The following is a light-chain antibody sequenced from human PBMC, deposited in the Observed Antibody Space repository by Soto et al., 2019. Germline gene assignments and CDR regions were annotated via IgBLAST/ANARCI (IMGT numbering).Light chain of an antibody. CDR2: KAS. V-gene: IGKV1-5*03. J-gene: IGKJ2*01. Sequence: DIRMTQSPSTLSASPGDRVTITCRASQSISSGLAWYKQKPGKAPKLLIYKASSLESGVPTRFSGSGSGTEFTLTISSLQHDDVATYCRQQYHSYPYTFGQGTTLEIK. CDR1: QSISSG. CDR3: QQYHSYPYT.